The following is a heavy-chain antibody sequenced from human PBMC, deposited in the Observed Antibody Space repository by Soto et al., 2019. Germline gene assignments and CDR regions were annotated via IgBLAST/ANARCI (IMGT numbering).Heavy chain of an antibody. CDR3: AKERSVVVTHTDFDS. Sequence: QVQLVESGGGLVQPGRSLGLSCAASGFTFSSFGMHCVRQAPGKGLEWVAVAAYDGSSKYYADSVKGRFTISRDNSKNTLYLQMNSLRAEATAVDYCAKERSVVVTHTDFDSWGQGTLLTSSS. D-gene: IGHD3-16*02. CDR1: GFTFSSFG. V-gene: IGHV3-30*18. J-gene: IGHJ4*02. CDR2: AAYDGSSK.